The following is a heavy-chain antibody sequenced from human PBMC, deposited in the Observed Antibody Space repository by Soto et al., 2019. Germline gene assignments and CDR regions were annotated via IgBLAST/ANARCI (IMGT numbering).Heavy chain of an antibody. D-gene: IGHD5-12*01. Sequence: TSETLSLTCAVYGGSFSGYYWSWIRQPPGKGLEWIGEINHSGSTNYNPSLKSRVTISVDTSKNQFSLKLSSVTAADTAVYYCASGGLRLNFFGGDYYYYGMDVWGQGTTVTVSS. V-gene: IGHV4-34*01. CDR2: INHSGST. CDR1: GGSFSGYY. CDR3: ASGGLRLNFFGGDYYYYGMDV. J-gene: IGHJ6*02.